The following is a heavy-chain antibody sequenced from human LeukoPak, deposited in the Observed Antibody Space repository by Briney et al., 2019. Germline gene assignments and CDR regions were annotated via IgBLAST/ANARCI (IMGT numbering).Heavy chain of an antibody. D-gene: IGHD5/OR15-5a*01. CDR2: ISGSGGST. Sequence: PGGSLRLSCAASGFTFSSYAMSWVRQAPGKGLEWVSAISGSGGSTYYADSVKGRFTISRDNSKNTLYLQMNSLRAADTAVYYCAKAGPTSTITYSSVDYWGQGTLVTVSS. CDR1: GFTFSSYA. V-gene: IGHV3-23*01. J-gene: IGHJ4*02. CDR3: AKAGPTSTITYSSVDY.